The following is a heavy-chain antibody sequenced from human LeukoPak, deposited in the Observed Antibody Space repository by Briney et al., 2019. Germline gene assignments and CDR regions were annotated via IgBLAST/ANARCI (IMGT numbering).Heavy chain of an antibody. J-gene: IGHJ4*02. Sequence: SVKVSCKASGGTFSSYAISWVRQAPGQGLEWMGGIIPIFGTANYAQKFQGRVTITADESTSTAYMELSSLRSEDTAVYYCARATGYCSSTSCPPDAFDIWGQGTLVAVSS. CDR2: IIPIFGTA. CDR1: GGTFSSYA. V-gene: IGHV1-69*13. CDR3: ARATGYCSSTSCPPDAFDI. D-gene: IGHD2-2*01.